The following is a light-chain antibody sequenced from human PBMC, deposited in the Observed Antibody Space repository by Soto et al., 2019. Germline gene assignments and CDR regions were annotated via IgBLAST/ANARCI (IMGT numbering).Light chain of an antibody. CDR2: GAS. CDR3: QQYGDSPRT. J-gene: IGKJ1*01. Sequence: EIVLTQSPGTLSLSPGESATLSCRATQSIMNNYLAWYQQKPGQAPRLLIYGASSRATGISDRFSGSGSGTDFTLTISRLEPEDIAVYYCQQYGDSPRTFGRGTKVEIK. V-gene: IGKV3-20*01. CDR1: QSIMNNY.